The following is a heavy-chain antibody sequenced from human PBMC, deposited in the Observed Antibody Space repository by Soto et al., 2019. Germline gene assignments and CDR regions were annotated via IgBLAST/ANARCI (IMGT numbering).Heavy chain of an antibody. CDR3: VRSGDYRSGSYWYFFDY. D-gene: IGHD3-10*01. J-gene: IGHJ4*02. CDR1: GFTFSDYY. Sequence: PGGSLSLSCAASGFTFSDYYMSWIRQAPGKGLEWVSYISSSSSYTNYADSVKGRFTISRDNAKNSLYLQMNSLRAEDTAVYYCVRSGDYRSGSYWYFFDYWGQGALVTVSS. CDR2: ISSSSSYT. V-gene: IGHV3-11*03.